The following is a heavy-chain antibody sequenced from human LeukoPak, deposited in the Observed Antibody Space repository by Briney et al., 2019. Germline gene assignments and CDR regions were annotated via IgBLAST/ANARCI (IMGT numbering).Heavy chain of an antibody. Sequence: ASVKVSCKASGYTFTSYYMHWVRQAPGQGLEWMGIINPSGGSTSYAQKFQGRVTITRDTSTSTVYMELSSLRSEDTAVYYCARPSDSSGYYTALDYWGQGTLVTVSS. D-gene: IGHD3-22*01. CDR2: INPSGGST. CDR1: GYTFTSYY. CDR3: ARPSDSSGYYTALDY. J-gene: IGHJ4*02. V-gene: IGHV1-46*01.